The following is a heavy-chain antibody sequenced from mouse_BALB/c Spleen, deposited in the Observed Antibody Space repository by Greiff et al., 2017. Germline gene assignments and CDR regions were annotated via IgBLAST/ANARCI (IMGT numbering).Heavy chain of an antibody. CDR1: GFTFSSYG. D-gene: IGHD1-1*01. J-gene: IGHJ2*01. CDR2: INSNGGST. Sequence: EVKLMESGGGLVQPGGSLKLSCAASGFTFSSYGMSWVRQTPDKRLELVATINSNGGSTYYPDSVKGRFTISRDNAKNTLYLQMSSLKSEDTAMYYCARGGSSHGDFDYWGQGTTLTVSS. CDR3: ARGGSSHGDFDY. V-gene: IGHV5-6-3*01.